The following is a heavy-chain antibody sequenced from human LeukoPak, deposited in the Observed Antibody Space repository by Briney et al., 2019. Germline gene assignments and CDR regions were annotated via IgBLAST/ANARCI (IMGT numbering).Heavy chain of an antibody. V-gene: IGHV1-2*02. CDR3: AREITMVRGVIIKAFDI. D-gene: IGHD3-10*01. CDR1: GYTFTGYY. Sequence: ASVKVSCKASGYTFTGYYMHWVRQAPGQGLEWMGWINPNSGGTNYAQKFQGRVTMTRDTSISTAYMELSRLRSDDTAVYYCAREITMVRGVIIKAFDIWGQGTMVTVSS. J-gene: IGHJ3*02. CDR2: INPNSGGT.